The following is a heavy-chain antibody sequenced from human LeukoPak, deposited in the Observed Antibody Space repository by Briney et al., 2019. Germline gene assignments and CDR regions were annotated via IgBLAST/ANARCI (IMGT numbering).Heavy chain of an antibody. Sequence: SETLSLTCAVYGGSFSGYYWGWIRQPPGKGLEWIGEINHSGSTNYNPSLKSRVTISVDTSKNQFSLKLSSVTAADTAVYYCARVGKVHGPFDYWGQGTLVTVSS. J-gene: IGHJ4*02. CDR3: ARVGKVHGPFDY. V-gene: IGHV4-34*01. CDR2: INHSGST. D-gene: IGHD1-1*01. CDR1: GGSFSGYY.